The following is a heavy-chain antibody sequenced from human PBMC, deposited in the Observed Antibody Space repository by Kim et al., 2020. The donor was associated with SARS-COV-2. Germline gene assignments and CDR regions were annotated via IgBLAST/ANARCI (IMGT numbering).Heavy chain of an antibody. V-gene: IGHV1-69*13. CDR1: GGTFSSYA. CDR3: ARGGYGPIAAVKGWFDP. D-gene: IGHD6-13*01. Sequence: SVKVSCKASGGTFSSYAISWVRQAPGQGLEWMGGIIPIFGTANYAQKFQGRVTITADESTSTAYMELSSLRSEDTAVYYCARGGYGPIAAVKGWFDPWGQGTLVTVSS. J-gene: IGHJ5*01. CDR2: IIPIFGTA.